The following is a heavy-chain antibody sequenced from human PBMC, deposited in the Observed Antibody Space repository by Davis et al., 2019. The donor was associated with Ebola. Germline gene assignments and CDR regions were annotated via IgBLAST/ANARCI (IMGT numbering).Heavy chain of an antibody. CDR2: MYPGDSDT. V-gene: IGHV5-51*01. D-gene: IGHD6-6*01. J-gene: IGHJ4*02. CDR3: ARHSSVATREGADF. CDR1: GYSFTSYW. Sequence: GESLKISCKGSGYSFTSYWIGWVRQMPGKGLEWMGIMYPGDSDTRYSPSLQGQVTISADKSSSTAYLHWSSLKASDTAMYYCARHSSVATREGADFWGQGTLVIVSS.